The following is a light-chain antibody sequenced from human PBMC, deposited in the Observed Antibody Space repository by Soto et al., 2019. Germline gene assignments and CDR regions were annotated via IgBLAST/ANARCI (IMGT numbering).Light chain of an antibody. Sequence: QSVLSQSPSASGTPGQRVTISCSGTSSNIGGNSVDWYQQYPGAAPQLLIFKTDQRASGVPDRFSGSKSGTSASLAISGLQSEDEATYHCSVWDDSLNGPIFGGGTKVTVL. J-gene: IGLJ2*01. V-gene: IGLV1-44*01. CDR2: KTD. CDR1: SSNIGGNS. CDR3: SVWDDSLNGPI.